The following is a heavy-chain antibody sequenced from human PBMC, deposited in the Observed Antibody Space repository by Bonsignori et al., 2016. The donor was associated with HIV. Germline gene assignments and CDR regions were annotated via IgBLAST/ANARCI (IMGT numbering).Heavy chain of an antibody. V-gene: IGHV4-39*07. CDR3: ARVLFGWRSLITFDY. CDR2: IYYSGTT. Sequence: SETLSLTCTVSDDSVSSSVYYWGWIRQPPGQGLEWVGHIYYSGTTYYNPSLRSRVTISRDSSNNQFSLHLSAVTAADTAVYYCARVLFGWRSLITFDYWGLGILVTVSS. CDR1: DDSVSSSVYY. J-gene: IGHJ4*02. D-gene: IGHD3-16*01.